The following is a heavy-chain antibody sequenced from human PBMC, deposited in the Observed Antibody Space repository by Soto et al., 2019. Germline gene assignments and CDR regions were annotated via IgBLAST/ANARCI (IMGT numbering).Heavy chain of an antibody. V-gene: IGHV3-7*01. CDR2: IKRGGSEK. CDR3: AREGTYYDFWSGYHFDY. CDR1: GFTFSSYS. Sequence: GGSLRLSCAASGFTFSSYSMNWVRQAPGKGLEWVSNIKRGGSEKYYVDSVKGRFTISRDNAKNSLYLQMNSLRAEDTAVYYCAREGTYYDFWSGYHFDYWGQGTLVTVSS. J-gene: IGHJ4*02. D-gene: IGHD3-3*01.